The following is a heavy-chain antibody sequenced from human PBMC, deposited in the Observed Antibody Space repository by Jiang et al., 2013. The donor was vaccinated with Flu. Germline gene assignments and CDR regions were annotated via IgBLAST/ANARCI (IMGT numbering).Heavy chain of an antibody. D-gene: IGHD3-10*01. CDR2: ISVIDGNT. J-gene: IGHJ4*02. Sequence: SGAEVKKPGASVKVSCKTSGYIFTDHAVTWVRQAPGQGLEWMGWISVIDGNTNYAQKFQGRVAMTTDMATTTAYLELRNLRSDDTAVYYCARGGSPGPSWRLNYWGQGTLV. V-gene: IGHV1-18*04. CDR1: GYIFTDHA. CDR3: ARGGSPGPSWRLNY.